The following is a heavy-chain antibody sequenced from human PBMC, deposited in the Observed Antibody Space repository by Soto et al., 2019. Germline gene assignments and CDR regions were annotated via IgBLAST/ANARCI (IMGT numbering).Heavy chain of an antibody. CDR1: GYTFTNNN. V-gene: IGHV1-8*01. Sequence: VKVSCKASGYTFTNNNVTWVRLASGKGLEWMGRMNPGSGDTGYAQKFQGRVTMTRNISIATAYMELSSLRSEDTAIYYCARMASFGELNWFDPWGQGTLVTVSS. D-gene: IGHD1-26*01. CDR3: ARMASFGELNWFDP. J-gene: IGHJ5*02. CDR2: MNPGSGDT.